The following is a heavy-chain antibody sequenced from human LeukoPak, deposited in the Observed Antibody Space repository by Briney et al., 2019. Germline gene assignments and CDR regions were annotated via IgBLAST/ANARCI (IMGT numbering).Heavy chain of an antibody. V-gene: IGHV4-34*01. Sequence: SETLSLTCAIYGGSFSGYYWNWIRQPPGKGLEWIGEINHSGSTNYNPSLKSRVTISVDTSKNQFSLKLSSVTAADTAVYYCARGRYGDYVGEDGFDIWGQGTMVTVSS. CDR1: GGSFSGYY. CDR2: INHSGST. D-gene: IGHD4-17*01. J-gene: IGHJ3*02. CDR3: ARGRYGDYVGEDGFDI.